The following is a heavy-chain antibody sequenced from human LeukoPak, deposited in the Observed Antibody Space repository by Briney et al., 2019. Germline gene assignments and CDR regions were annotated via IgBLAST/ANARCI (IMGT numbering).Heavy chain of an antibody. CDR1: GYTFTSYD. Sequence: ASVKVSCKASGYTFTSYDINWVRQATGQGLEWMGWMNPNSGNTGYAQKFQGRVTMTRDTSTSTVYMELSSLRSEDTAVYYCARDGPGRTNWFDPWGQGTLVTVSS. CDR3: ARDGPGRTNWFDP. CDR2: MNPNSGNT. D-gene: IGHD3-10*01. V-gene: IGHV1-8*01. J-gene: IGHJ5*02.